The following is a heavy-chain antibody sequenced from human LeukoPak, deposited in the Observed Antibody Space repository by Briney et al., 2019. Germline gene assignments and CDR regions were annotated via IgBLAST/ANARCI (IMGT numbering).Heavy chain of an antibody. CDR2: IRSKSYGETT. V-gene: IGHV3-49*04. Sequence: GRSLRLSCTASGFTFGDYAMNWVRQAPGKGLEWVGLIRSKSYGETTEYAASVRGRFTISRDDSRSVAYLQMNSLRAEDTAVYYCFGYISKSNYGMDVWGQGTTVTVSS. J-gene: IGHJ6*02. CDR1: GFTFGDYA. D-gene: IGHD6-13*01. CDR3: FGYISKSNYGMDV.